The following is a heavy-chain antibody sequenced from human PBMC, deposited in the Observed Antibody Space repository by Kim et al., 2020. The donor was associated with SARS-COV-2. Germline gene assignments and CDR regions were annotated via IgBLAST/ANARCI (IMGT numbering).Heavy chain of an antibody. V-gene: IGHV3-11*06. CDR3: ARDYTTRDSSSWYDALDI. D-gene: IGHD6-13*01. Sequence: VKGRFTISRDNAKNSLYLQMNSLGAEDTAVYYCARDYTTRDSSSWYDALDIWGQGTTVTVSS. J-gene: IGHJ3*02.